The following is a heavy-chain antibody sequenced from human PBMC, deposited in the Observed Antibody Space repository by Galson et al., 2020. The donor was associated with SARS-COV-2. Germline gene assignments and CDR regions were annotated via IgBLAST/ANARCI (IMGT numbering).Heavy chain of an antibody. V-gene: IGHV3-23*01. J-gene: IGHJ4*02. D-gene: IGHD3-16*01. CDR2: LSGSGAGT. CDR1: GFTFYSSA. Sequence: GGSLRLSCVASGFTFYSSAMTWVRQAPGKGLEWVSALSGSGAGTYYADSVKGRFTVSRDNSKNTLYLQMNSLRAEDTAVYFCAKCPSRGPTFIDYWGQGTLVTVSS. CDR3: AKCPSRGPTFIDY.